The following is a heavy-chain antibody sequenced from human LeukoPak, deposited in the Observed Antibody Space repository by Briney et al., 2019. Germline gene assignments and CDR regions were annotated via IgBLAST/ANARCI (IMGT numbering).Heavy chain of an antibody. CDR3: ARALSYSSSRNDY. V-gene: IGHV3-53*01. Sequence: PGGSLRLSCAASGFTVSSNYMSWVRQAPGKGLEWVSLIYSGGSTYYADSVKGRFTISRDNSKNTLYLQMNSLRAEDTAVYYCARALSYSSSRNDYWGQGTLVTVSS. CDR2: IYSGGST. J-gene: IGHJ4*02. CDR1: GFTVSSNY. D-gene: IGHD6-6*01.